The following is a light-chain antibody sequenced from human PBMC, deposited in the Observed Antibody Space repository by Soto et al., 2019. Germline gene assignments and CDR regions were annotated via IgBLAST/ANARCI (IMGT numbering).Light chain of an antibody. CDR1: SSDVGGYTY. CDR3: SSYTISSTYYV. Sequence: QSVLTQPASVSGSPGQSITISCTGTSSDVGGYTYVSWYQQHPGKAPKLTIYDVTNRPSGVSNRFSGSQSGNTASLTISGLQAEDEADYYCSSYTISSTYYVFGTGTKVTVL. V-gene: IGLV2-14*01. CDR2: DVT. J-gene: IGLJ1*01.